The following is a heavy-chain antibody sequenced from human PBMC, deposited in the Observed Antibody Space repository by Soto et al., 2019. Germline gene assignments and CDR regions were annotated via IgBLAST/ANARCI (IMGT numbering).Heavy chain of an antibody. CDR2: ISGSGGST. D-gene: IGHD3-22*01. Sequence: GRLMRDCYGASGVHCRGYAMSWVRQAPGKGLEWGSTISGSGGSTYYADSVQGRFTISRDNSKSMLYLQMNSLRVEDTAVYYCAKGSGPNHYDIDYWGQGTLVTVSS. J-gene: IGHJ4*02. V-gene: IGHV3-23*01. CDR3: AKGSGPNHYDIDY. CDR1: GVHCRGYA.